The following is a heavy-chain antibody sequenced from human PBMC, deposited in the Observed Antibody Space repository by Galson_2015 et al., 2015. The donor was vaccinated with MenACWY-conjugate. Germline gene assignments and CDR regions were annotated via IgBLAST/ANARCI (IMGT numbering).Heavy chain of an antibody. CDR3: ATYCSSPSCYANGAY. D-gene: IGHD2-2*01. J-gene: IGHJ4*02. CDR1: GFTFSRYW. CDR2: INSDGSAA. Sequence: SLRLSCAASGFTFSRYWMHWVRQSPGKGLVWVSRINSDGSAADYADSEKGRFTISRDNAKNTLYLQMNSLRAEDTAVYYCATYCSSPSCYANGAYWGQGTLVTVSP. V-gene: IGHV3-74*01.